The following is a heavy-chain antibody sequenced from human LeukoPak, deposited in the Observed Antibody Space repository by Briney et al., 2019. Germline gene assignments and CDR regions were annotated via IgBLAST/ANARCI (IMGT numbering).Heavy chain of an antibody. CDR3: AGKASIVVVPAASERAAFDI. CDR2: ISSSSSYI. D-gene: IGHD2-2*01. CDR1: GFTFSSYA. J-gene: IGHJ3*02. Sequence: GGSLRLSCAASGFTFSSYAMSWVRQAPGKGLEWVSSISSSSSYIYYADSVKGRFTISRDNAKNSLYLQMNSLRAEDTAVYYCAGKASIVVVPAASERAAFDIWGQGTMVTVSS. V-gene: IGHV3-21*01.